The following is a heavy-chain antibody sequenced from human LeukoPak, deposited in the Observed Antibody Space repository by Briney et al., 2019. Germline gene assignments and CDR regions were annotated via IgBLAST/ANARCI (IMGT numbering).Heavy chain of an antibody. CDR2: ISYDGSNK. J-gene: IGHJ5*02. CDR3: ANAEGDSSGYYHGWFDP. CDR1: GFPFSGYA. D-gene: IGHD3-22*01. Sequence: GGSLRLSCAASGFPFSGYAMHWVRQAPGKGLEWVAVISYDGSNKNYADSVKGRFTISRDNSKNTLYLQMNNLRAEDTAVYYCANAEGDSSGYYHGWFDPWGQGTLVTVSS. V-gene: IGHV3-30*04.